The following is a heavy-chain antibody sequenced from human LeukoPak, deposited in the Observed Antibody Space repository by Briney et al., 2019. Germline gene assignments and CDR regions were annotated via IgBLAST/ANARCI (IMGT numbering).Heavy chain of an antibody. V-gene: IGHV3-23*01. Sequence: GGSLRLSCAASGFTFSSYAMTWVRQAPGQGLEGVSGISGSGDTTYYADSVKGRFTISRDNSKNTLNLQMNSLRAEDTAVYYCAKQLGYCSDGSCYFPYWGQGTLVTVSS. D-gene: IGHD2-15*01. CDR1: GFTFSSYA. CDR2: ISGSGDTT. CDR3: AKQLGYCSDGSCYFPY. J-gene: IGHJ4*02.